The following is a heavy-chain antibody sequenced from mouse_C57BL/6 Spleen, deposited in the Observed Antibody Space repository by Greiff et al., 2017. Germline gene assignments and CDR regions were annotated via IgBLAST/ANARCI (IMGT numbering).Heavy chain of an antibody. D-gene: IGHD2-5*01. J-gene: IGHJ2*01. V-gene: IGHV1-69*01. CDR2: IDPSDSYT. CDR1: GYTFTGYW. Sequence: QVQLQQPGAELVMPGASVKLSCKASGYTFTGYWMHWVKQRPGQGLEWIGEIDPSDSYTNYNHKFKGKSTLTVDKSSSTAYMQLSSLTSEDSAVYYCASAYYSNYAFDYWGQGTTLTVSS. CDR3: ASAYYSNYAFDY.